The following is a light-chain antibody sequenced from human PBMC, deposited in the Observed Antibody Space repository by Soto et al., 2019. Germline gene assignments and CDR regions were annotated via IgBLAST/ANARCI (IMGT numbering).Light chain of an antibody. J-gene: IGKJ1*01. Sequence: DIVMTQSPDSLAVSLGERATLNCKSSQSVLYSSNNKNYLAWYQQKPGQPPKLLIYWASTRESGVPDRFSGSGSGTDFTLTISSLQAEDVAVYYCQQYYSTPKTFGQGTQVDIK. V-gene: IGKV4-1*01. CDR1: QSVLYSSNNKNY. CDR3: QQYYSTPKT. CDR2: WAS.